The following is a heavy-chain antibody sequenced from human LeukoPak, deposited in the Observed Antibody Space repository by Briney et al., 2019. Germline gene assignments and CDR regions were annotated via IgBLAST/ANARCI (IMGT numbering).Heavy chain of an antibody. CDR1: GFNFRSSE. CDR3: AKGAPITMKVVVIHYFDF. CDR2: IISSGHTK. Sequence: GGSLRLSCTVSGFNFRSSEMIWVRQPPGKGLEWVSYIISSGHTKYYADSVKGRFTISRDNSKNTLYLQMNSLRAEDTAVYYCAKGAPITMKVVVIHYFDFWGQGTLVTVSS. D-gene: IGHD3-22*01. V-gene: IGHV3-48*03. J-gene: IGHJ4*02.